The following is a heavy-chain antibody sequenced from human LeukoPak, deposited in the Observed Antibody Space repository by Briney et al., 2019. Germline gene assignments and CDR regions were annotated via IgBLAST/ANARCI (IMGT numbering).Heavy chain of an antibody. CDR2: MNPNSGNT. CDR3: ARVQFYYGSGSYRTGFDY. J-gene: IGHJ4*02. V-gene: IGHV1-8*01. Sequence: ASVKVSCKASGYTFTSYDINWVRQATGQGLEWMGWMNPNSGNTGYAQKFQGRVTMTRNTSISTAYMELSSLRSEDTAVYYCARVQFYYGSGSYRTGFDYWGQGTLVTVSS. D-gene: IGHD3-10*01. CDR1: GYTFTSYD.